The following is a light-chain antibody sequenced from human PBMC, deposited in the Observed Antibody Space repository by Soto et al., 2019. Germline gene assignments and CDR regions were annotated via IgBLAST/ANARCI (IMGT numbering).Light chain of an antibody. V-gene: IGKV1-39*01. CDR3: QQSYSTPFT. CDR2: AAS. CDR1: KSISSY. J-gene: IGKJ5*01. Sequence: DIQMTQSPSSLSASVGDRVTITCRASKSISSYLNWYQQKQGRVPKLLIYAASSLQRGVPSRLSGSGSGTDFTLTISSLQPEDFATYYCQQSYSTPFTFGQGTRLEIK.